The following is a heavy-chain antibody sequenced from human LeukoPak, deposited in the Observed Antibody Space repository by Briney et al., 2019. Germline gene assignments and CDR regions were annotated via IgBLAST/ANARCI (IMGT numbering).Heavy chain of an antibody. J-gene: IGHJ5*02. CDR3: ATDYRFGEGNWFDP. CDR2: FDPEDGET. D-gene: IGHD3-10*01. CDR1: GYTLTELS. Sequence: ASVKVSCKVSGYTLTELSMHWVRQAPGKGLEWMGGFDPEDGETIYAQKFQGRVTMTEDTSTDTAHMELSSLRSEDTAVYYCATDYRFGEGNWFDPWGQGTVVTVSS. V-gene: IGHV1-24*01.